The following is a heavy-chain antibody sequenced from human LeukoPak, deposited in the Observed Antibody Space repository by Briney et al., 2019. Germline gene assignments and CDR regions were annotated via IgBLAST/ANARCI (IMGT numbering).Heavy chain of an antibody. Sequence: GASVKVSCKASGYTFTGFHIHWARQAPGQGLEWMGLINPNSGGTNYAQNFQGRVTMTRDTSISTAYMELIRLTSDDTAVYYCARDSATLAGTFFDYWGQGTLVTVSS. V-gene: IGHV1-2*02. CDR2: INPNSGGT. CDR3: ARDSATLAGTFFDY. J-gene: IGHJ4*02. D-gene: IGHD1/OR15-1a*01. CDR1: GYTFTGFH.